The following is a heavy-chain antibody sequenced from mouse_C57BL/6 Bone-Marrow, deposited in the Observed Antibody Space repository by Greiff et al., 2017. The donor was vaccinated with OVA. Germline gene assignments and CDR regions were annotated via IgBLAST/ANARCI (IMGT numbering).Heavy chain of an antibody. CDR3: ARSDNGSNYYDMDD. CDR1: GYTFTSYW. D-gene: IGHD2-5*01. CDR2: INPSSGYT. Sequence: VQLQQSGAELAKPGASVKLSCKASGYTFTSYWMHWVKQRPGQGLEWIGYINPSSGYTTYNPKFKDKATLTADKSSSAAYMQLRSLRDEKSADYDCARSDNGSNYYDMDDRGKAPTVT. V-gene: IGHV1-7*01. J-gene: IGHJ4*01.